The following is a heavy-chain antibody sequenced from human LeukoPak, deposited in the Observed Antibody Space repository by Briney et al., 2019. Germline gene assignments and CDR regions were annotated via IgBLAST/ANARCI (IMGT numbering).Heavy chain of an antibody. D-gene: IGHD2-15*01. V-gene: IGHV3-21*01. CDR3: ARGGRTNWFDP. J-gene: IGHJ5*02. CDR2: ISSSSSYI. CDR1: GFTFSSYS. Sequence: PGGSLRLSCAASGFTFSSYSMNWVRQAPGKGLEWVSSISSSSSYIYYADSVKGRFTISRDNAKDSLYLQMNSLRAEDTAVYYCARGGRTNWFDPWGQGTLVTVSS.